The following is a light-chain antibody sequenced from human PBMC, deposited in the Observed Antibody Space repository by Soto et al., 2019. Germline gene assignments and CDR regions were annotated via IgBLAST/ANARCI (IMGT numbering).Light chain of an antibody. J-gene: IGKJ1*01. CDR3: QQYGILPIT. CDR1: QSFRGL. Sequence: TEAAVTLSKTPGERATLSCRASQSFRGLLAWYQQKPGQAPRLLIYDAYSRATGIPDRFSGSGSGTDFTLTISSLEPEDFAVYYCQQYGILPITFGQGTNLAIK. CDR2: DAY. V-gene: IGKV3-20*01.